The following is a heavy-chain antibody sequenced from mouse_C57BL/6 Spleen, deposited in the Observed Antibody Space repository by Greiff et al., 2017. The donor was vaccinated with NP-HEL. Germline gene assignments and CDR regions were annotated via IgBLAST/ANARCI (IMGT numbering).Heavy chain of an antibody. J-gene: IGHJ4*01. CDR2: IDPSDSET. D-gene: IGHD1-1*01. CDR3: ASGGSSYRNAMYY. Sequence: QVQLQQPGAELVRPGSSVKLSCKASGYTFTSYWMHWVKQRPIQGLEWIGNIDPSDSETHYNQKFKDKATLTVDKSSSTAYMQLSSLTSEDSAVYYCASGGSSYRNAMYYWGQGTSGTVSS. CDR1: GYTFTSYW. V-gene: IGHV1-52*01.